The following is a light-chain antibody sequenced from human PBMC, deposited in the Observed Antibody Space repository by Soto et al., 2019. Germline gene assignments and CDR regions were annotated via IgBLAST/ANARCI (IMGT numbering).Light chain of an antibody. CDR2: AAS. J-gene: IGKJ4*01. V-gene: IGKV1-39*01. CDR3: QQNYSTPLT. CDR1: QSISSY. Sequence: DIQMTQSPSSLSASVGDRVTITCRASQSISSYLNWYQQKPGKAPKLLIYAASSLQSGVPSRFSGSGSGTDFTLTISSLQPEDFATYYCQQNYSTPLTFGGGTKVESK.